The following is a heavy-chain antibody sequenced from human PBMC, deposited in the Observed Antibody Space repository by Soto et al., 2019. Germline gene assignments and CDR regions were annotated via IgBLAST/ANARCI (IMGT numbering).Heavy chain of an antibody. V-gene: IGHV1-2*02. J-gene: IGHJ5*02. D-gene: IGHD6-6*01. CDR3: ATDLTRQLAYWLDT. CDR2: INAHSGGT. Sequence: ASVKVSCKASGFSFTGYYIHWLRQAPGQGLEWMGWINAHSGGTEYAQKFQGRVTLTRDTSIATAYLTLTSLTSDDTALYYCATDLTRQLAYWLDTWRQATQVTVS. CDR1: GFSFTGYY.